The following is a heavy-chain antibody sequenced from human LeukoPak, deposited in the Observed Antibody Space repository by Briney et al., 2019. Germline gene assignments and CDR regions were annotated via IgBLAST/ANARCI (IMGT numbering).Heavy chain of an antibody. Sequence: GGSLRLSCVASGFTFSSYAMSWVRQAPGKGLEWVSTIAGSGATTYYADSVKGRFTISRDNSKNTLYLQMNSLRAEDTAVYYCAKYIVGNSDSYWGQGTLVTVSS. CDR3: AKYIVGNSDSY. CDR2: IAGSGATT. J-gene: IGHJ4*02. V-gene: IGHV3-23*01. D-gene: IGHD1-26*01. CDR1: GFTFSSYA.